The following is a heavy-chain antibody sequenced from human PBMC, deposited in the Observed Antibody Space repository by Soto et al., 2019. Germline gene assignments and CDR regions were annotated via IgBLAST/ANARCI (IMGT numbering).Heavy chain of an antibody. CDR1: GFTVSNNY. CDR3: AAQRGGGGY. J-gene: IGHJ4*02. Sequence: EVQLVESGGGLIQPGGSLRLSCAVSGFTVSNNYMSWVRQAPGKGLEGVSVIYSGGYTAYGDSVKGRFTISRDNSKNPLYLQMKRGGADGTGVYYCAAQRGGGGYWGQGTLVTVSS. D-gene: IGHD6-25*01. V-gene: IGHV3-53*01. CDR2: IYSGGYT.